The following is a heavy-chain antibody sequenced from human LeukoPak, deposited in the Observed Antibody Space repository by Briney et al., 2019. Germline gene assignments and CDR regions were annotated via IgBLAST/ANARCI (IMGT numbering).Heavy chain of an antibody. CDR1: GGSLSSYY. CDR2: IYYSGDT. J-gene: IGHJ6*03. CDR3: ARDWGFRGSGISYYYYMDV. D-gene: IGHD3-10*01. V-gene: IGHV4-59*12. Sequence: SETLSLTCTVSGGSLSSYYWSWIRQSPEKGLEWIGHIYYSGDTNYNPSLKSRVTMSVDTSKNQFSLKLSSVTAADTAVYYCARDWGFRGSGISYYYYMDVWGKGTTVTIFS.